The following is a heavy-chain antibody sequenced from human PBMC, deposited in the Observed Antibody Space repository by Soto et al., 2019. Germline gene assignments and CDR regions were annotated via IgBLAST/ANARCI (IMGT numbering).Heavy chain of an antibody. V-gene: IGHV3-30*04. Sequence: GGSLRLSCGASAFTFSNYAMHWVRQAPGKGLEWVAVVSHDGRNTHYADSVKGRFTISRDSSKNTVSLEMTSLRAEDTAVYYCAKGGRQWLVTSDFNYWGQGALVTVSS. CDR1: AFTFSNYA. J-gene: IGHJ4*02. CDR2: VSHDGRNT. D-gene: IGHD6-19*01. CDR3: AKGGRQWLVTSDFNY.